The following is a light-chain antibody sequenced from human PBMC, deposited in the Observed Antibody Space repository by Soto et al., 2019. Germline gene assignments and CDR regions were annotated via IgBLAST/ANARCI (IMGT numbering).Light chain of an antibody. J-gene: IGLJ1*01. V-gene: IGLV1-44*01. CDR1: SSTIGSNT. CDR3: AAWDDSLNAYV. CDR2: TNN. Sequence: QSVLTQPPSASGTPGQRVTISCSGSSSTIGSNTVNWFQQLPGTAPKLLIYTNNPRPSGVTDRFSGSKSGTSASLAISGLQSEDEADYYCAAWDDSLNAYVFGTGTKITVL.